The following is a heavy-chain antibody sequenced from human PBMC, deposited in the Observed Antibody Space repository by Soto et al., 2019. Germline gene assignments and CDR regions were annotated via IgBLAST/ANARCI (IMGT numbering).Heavy chain of an antibody. V-gene: IGHV4-39*01. CDR3: GRRVRIAVAPFD. J-gene: IGHJ4*02. CDR2: IHSSGST. D-gene: IGHD6-19*01. Sequence: QLQLQESGPGLVKPSETLSLTCSASGGSISSSSYFWDWIRQPPGKGLEWIASIHSSGSTYYNPSLKSRFTIPIDTSKNQFSLKLSSVTAADTAVYYCGRRVRIAVAPFDWGQGTLVTVSS. CDR1: GGSISSSSYF.